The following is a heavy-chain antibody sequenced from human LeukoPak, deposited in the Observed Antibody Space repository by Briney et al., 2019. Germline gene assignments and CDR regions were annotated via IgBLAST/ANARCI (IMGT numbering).Heavy chain of an antibody. D-gene: IGHD1-26*01. CDR1: GGSISSHY. CDR3: ARRVGATAGFDY. CDR2: IYYSGST. Sequence: SETLSLTCTVSGGSISSHYWSWIRQPPGKGLEWIGYIYYSGSTNYNPSLESRVTISVDTSKNQFSLKLSSVTAADTAVYYCARRVGATAGFDYWGQGTLVTVSS. V-gene: IGHV4-59*11. J-gene: IGHJ4*02.